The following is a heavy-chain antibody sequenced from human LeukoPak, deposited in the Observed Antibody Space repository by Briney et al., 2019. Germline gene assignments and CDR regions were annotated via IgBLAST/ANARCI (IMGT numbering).Heavy chain of an antibody. J-gene: IGHJ4*02. D-gene: IGHD6-19*01. CDR2: INHSGST. V-gene: IGHV4-34*01. CDR3: ARGQDSSGWFGTLNY. Sequence: PSETLSLTCAVYGGSFSAYYWSWIRQPPGKGLEWIGEINHSGSTNYNPSLKSRVTISVDTSKNQFSLKLSSVTAADMAVYYCARGQDSSGWFGTLNYWGQGTLVTVSS. CDR1: GGSFSAYY.